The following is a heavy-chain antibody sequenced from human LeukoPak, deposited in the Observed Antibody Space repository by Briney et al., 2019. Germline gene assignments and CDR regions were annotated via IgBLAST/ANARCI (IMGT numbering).Heavy chain of an antibody. V-gene: IGHV3-23*01. Sequence: GGSLRLSCAASGFTFSRYGMNWVRQAPGKGLEWVSVISGSGGSTYYTDSVKGRFTISRDNSKNTLYLQMNSLRAEDTAVYYCAKMGFYGSQGYWGQGTLVTVSS. D-gene: IGHD3-10*01. CDR1: GFTFSRYG. CDR3: AKMGFYGSQGY. CDR2: ISGSGGST. J-gene: IGHJ4*02.